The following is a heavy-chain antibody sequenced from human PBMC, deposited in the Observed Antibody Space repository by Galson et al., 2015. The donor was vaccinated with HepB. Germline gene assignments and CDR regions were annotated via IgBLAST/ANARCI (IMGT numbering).Heavy chain of an antibody. D-gene: IGHD2-15*01. V-gene: IGHV1-69*13. CDR2: IIPIFGTA. Sequence: SVKVSCKASGGTFSSYAISWVRQAPGQGLEWMGGIIPIFGTANYAQKFQGRVTITADESTSTAYMELSSLRPEDTAVYYCAVDIVETYGMDVWGQGTTVTVSS. J-gene: IGHJ6*02. CDR1: GGTFSSYA. CDR3: AVDIVETYGMDV.